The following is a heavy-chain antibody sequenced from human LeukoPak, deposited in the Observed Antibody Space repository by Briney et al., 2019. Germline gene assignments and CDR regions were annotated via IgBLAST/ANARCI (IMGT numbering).Heavy chain of an antibody. V-gene: IGHV3-23*01. CDR1: GFTFSSYA. CDR2: ISGSGGST. CDR3: AKDRFRYYGSGSYADY. D-gene: IGHD3-10*01. Sequence: PGGSLRLSCAASGFTFSSYAMSWVRQAPGKGLEWVSGISGSGGSTYYADSVKGRFTISRDNSKNTLYLQMNSLRAEDTAVYYCAKDRFRYYGSGSYADYWGQGTLVTVSS. J-gene: IGHJ4*02.